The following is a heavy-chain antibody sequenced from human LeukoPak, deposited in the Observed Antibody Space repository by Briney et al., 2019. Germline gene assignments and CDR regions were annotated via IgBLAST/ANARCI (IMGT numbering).Heavy chain of an antibody. J-gene: IGHJ3*02. Sequence: SETLSLTCTVSGGSISSSSYYWGWIRQSPGKGLEWIGSIYESGSTYYNPSLKSRVTISVDTSKNQFSLKLSSVTAADTAVYYCARVLIAVADAFDIWGQGTMVTVSS. CDR1: GGSISSSSYY. V-gene: IGHV4-39*07. CDR2: IYESGST. D-gene: IGHD6-19*01. CDR3: ARVLIAVADAFDI.